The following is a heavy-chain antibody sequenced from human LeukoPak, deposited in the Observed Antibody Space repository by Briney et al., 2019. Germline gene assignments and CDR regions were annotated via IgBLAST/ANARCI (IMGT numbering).Heavy chain of an antibody. V-gene: IGHV3-33*06. CDR3: AKDRAVAGSYFGY. CDR1: GFTFSSYG. CDR2: IWYDGSNK. Sequence: PGGSLRLSCAASGFTFSSYGMHWVRQAPGKGLEWVAVIWYDGSNKYYADSVKGRFTISRDNSKNTLYLQMNSLGAEDTAVYYCAKDRAVAGSYFGYWGQGTLVTVSS. J-gene: IGHJ4*02. D-gene: IGHD6-19*01.